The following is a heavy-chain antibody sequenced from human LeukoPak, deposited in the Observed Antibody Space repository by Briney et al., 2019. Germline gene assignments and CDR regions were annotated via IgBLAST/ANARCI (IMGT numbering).Heavy chain of an antibody. CDR3: ARGGSTSWLDYFDY. CDR2: ISRSGSTV. CDR1: GFTFSSYE. V-gene: IGHV3-48*03. D-gene: IGHD2-2*01. Sequence: GGSLRLSCAASGFTFSSYEMNWVRQAPGKGLEWVSYISRSGSTVYYADSVKGRFTISRDNAKNSLYLQMNSLRAEDTAVYYCARGGSTSWLDYFDYWGQGTLVTVSS. J-gene: IGHJ4*02.